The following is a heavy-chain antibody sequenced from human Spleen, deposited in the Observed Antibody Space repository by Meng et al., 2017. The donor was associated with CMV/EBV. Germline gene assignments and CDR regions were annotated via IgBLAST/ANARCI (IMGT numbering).Heavy chain of an antibody. V-gene: IGHV4-34*01. J-gene: IGHJ3*02. CDR1: GGSFSNFY. D-gene: IGHD3-22*01. CDR2: INHSGST. CDR3: ARGRKTIRGVTMIRGGYDAFDI. Sequence: SETLSLTCAVYGGSFSNFYWSWIRQPPEKGLEWIGEINHSGSTNYNPSLKSRVTISVDTSKNQFSLKLISVPAADTAVYYCARGRKTIRGVTMIRGGYDAFDIWGQGTMVT.